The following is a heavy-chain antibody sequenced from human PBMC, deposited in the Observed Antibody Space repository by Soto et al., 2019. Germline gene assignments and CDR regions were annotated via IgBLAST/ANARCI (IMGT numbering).Heavy chain of an antibody. J-gene: IGHJ4*02. V-gene: IGHV4-61*01. CDR1: GGSVSSGSYY. CDR2: IYYSGST. Sequence: SETLSLTCTVSGGSVSSGSYYWSWIRQPPGKGLEWIGYIYYSGSTNYNPSLKSRVTISVDTSKNQFSLKLSSVTAADTAVYYCARGRSDSSGYYGDYWGQGTLVTVSS. D-gene: IGHD3-22*01. CDR3: ARGRSDSSGYYGDY.